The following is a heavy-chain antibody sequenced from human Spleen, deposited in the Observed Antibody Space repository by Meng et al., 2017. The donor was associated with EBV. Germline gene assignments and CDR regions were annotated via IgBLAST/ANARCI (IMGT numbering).Heavy chain of an antibody. J-gene: IGHJ4*02. V-gene: IGHV4-4*02. CDR2: IYHGGST. Sequence: QVHPPPQVPGLVQPAVTSSLTRAASGASPSCVTWWSCVRQPPGKGLGWIGEIYHGGSTNYNPSLKGRVTISVDKSKTQFSLKLSSVTAADTAVYYCARDLTGYSADHYWGQGTLVTVSS. CDR3: ARDLTGYSADHY. D-gene: IGHD3-9*01. CDR1: GASPSCVTW.